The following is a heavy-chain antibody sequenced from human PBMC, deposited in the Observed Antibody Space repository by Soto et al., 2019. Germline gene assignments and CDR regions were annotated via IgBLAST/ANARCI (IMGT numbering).Heavy chain of an antibody. Sequence: ETLSLTCTVSGDSISTFYWSWIRQPPGKGLEWIGYIHYSGGTNYNPSLKSQVIISVDTSKNQFSLKLSSVTAADTAVYFCARVRSNLFDYWGQGTLVTVSS. CDR2: IHYSGGT. J-gene: IGHJ4*02. V-gene: IGHV4-59*01. CDR1: GDSISTFY. CDR3: ARVRSNLFDY. D-gene: IGHD3-3*01.